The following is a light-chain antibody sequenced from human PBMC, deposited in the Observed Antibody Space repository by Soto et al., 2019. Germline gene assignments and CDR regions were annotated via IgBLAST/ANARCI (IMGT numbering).Light chain of an antibody. J-gene: IGKJ1*01. CDR1: QSVISN. CDR2: GAS. Sequence: EIVMTQSPATLSVSPGEGATLSCRASQSVISNFAWYQQKPGQAPRLLIYGASSRATGIPDRLSGSGSGTDFTLTISRLEPEDSAVYYCQQYGSSGTFGQGTKVDIK. V-gene: IGKV3-20*01. CDR3: QQYGSSGT.